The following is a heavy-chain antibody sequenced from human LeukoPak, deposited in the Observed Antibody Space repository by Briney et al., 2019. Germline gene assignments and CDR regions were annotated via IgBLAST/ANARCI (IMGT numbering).Heavy chain of an antibody. CDR3: ARVLVAYCGGDRPEYFQH. J-gene: IGHJ1*01. CDR2: ISGSGGST. V-gene: IGHV3-23*01. Sequence: PSGGSLRLSCAASGFTFSSYAMSWVRQAPGKGLEWVSAISGSGGSTYYADSVKGRFTISRDNAKNTLYLQMNSLRAEDTAVYYCARVLVAYCGGDRPEYFQHWGQGTLVTVSS. CDR1: GFTFSSYA. D-gene: IGHD2-21*02.